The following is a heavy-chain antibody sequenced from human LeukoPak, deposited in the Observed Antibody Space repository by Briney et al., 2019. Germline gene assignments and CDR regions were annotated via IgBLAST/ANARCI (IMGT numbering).Heavy chain of an antibody. CDR2: IYYSGST. CDR3: ARLPGYSGYVASFFFDY. V-gene: IGHV4-59*08. J-gene: IGHJ4*02. Sequence: SETLSLTCTVSGGSISSYYWSWIRQPPGKGLEWIGYIYYSGSTNYNPSLKSRVTISVDTSKNQFSLKLISVTAADTAVYYCARLPGYSGYVASFFFDYWGQGTLATVSS. CDR1: GGSISSYY. D-gene: IGHD5-12*01.